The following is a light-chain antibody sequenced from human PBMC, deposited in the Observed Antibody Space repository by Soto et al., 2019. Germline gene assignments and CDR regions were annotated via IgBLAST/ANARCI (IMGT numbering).Light chain of an antibody. V-gene: IGLV1-40*01. Sequence: QPVLTQPPSVSGAPGQRVTISCTGNNSNIGAPYDVHWFQQLPGTAPKLLIYANNNRPSGVPDRFSGSKSGTSASLAITGLQAEDEADYYCQSYDSSLSAWIFGGGTQLTVL. CDR2: ANN. CDR3: QSYDSSLSAWI. CDR1: NSNIGAPYD. J-gene: IGLJ7*01.